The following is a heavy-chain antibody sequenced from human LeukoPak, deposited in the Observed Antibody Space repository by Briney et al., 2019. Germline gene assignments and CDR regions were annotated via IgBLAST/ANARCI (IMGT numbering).Heavy chain of an antibody. Sequence: SETLSLTCTVSGASVSRDFWSWIRQPPGKGLEWIGYIHYSGYTNYSPSLESRVTISADTSQNQFSLKLSSVTAADTAVYYCARDSLQREGYPFDSWGQGTLVTVSS. J-gene: IGHJ4*02. D-gene: IGHD5-24*01. CDR3: ARDSLQREGYPFDS. V-gene: IGHV4-59*02. CDR1: GASVSRDF. CDR2: IHYSGYT.